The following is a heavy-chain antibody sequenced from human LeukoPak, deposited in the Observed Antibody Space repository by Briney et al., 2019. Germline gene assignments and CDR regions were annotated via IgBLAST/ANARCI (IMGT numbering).Heavy chain of an antibody. Sequence: SVKVSCKASGGTFSSYAISWVRPAPGQGLKWIGGIIPIFGTANYAQKFQGRVTITADESTSTAYMELSSLRSEDTAVYYCARDGLIAAAGTTYYYMDVWGKGTTVTISS. CDR2: IIPIFGTA. CDR1: GGTFSSYA. V-gene: IGHV1-69*13. J-gene: IGHJ6*03. CDR3: ARDGLIAAAGTTYYYMDV. D-gene: IGHD6-13*01.